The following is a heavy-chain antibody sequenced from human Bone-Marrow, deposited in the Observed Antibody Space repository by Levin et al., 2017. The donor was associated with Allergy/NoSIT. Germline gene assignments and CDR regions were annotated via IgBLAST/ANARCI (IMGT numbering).Heavy chain of an antibody. V-gene: IGHV1-18*01. CDR1: GYTFNSFG. D-gene: IGHD3-9*01. CDR2: ISVYNDDT. CDR3: ARDHSAFPLVTGISGYYYSLDV. Sequence: AASVKVSCRASGYTFNSFGISWVRQAPGQGLEWMGGISVYNDDTKYAQNFQGRVTMTTDTSTTTAYMELRSLRSDDTAIYYCARDHSAFPLVTGISGYYYSLDVWGKGTTVTVSS. J-gene: IGHJ6*03.